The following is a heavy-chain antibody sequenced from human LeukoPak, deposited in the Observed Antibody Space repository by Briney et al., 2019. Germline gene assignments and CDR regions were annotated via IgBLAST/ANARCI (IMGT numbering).Heavy chain of an antibody. CDR3: ARVLAADQGDN. Sequence: GGSLRLSCAASGFTFSSFWMYWVRQAPGKGLVWVSRINDDGEKISYADSVRGRFTISRDNTKNMVYLQMNGLRAEDTAVYYCARVLAADQGDNWGHGTLVTASS. V-gene: IGHV3-74*01. J-gene: IGHJ4*01. CDR2: INDDGEKI. CDR1: GFTFSSFW. D-gene: IGHD3-3*02.